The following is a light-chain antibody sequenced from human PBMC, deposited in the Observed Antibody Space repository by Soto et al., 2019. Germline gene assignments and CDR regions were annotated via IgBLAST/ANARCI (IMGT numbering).Light chain of an antibody. CDR2: DVS. CDR1: NSDFGGYDI. CDR3: TSYATGGTHV. V-gene: IGLV2-14*01. Sequence: QSALTQPASVSGSPGQSITLSCTGTNSDFGGYDIVSWYQQHPGKAPKLMIYDVSIRPSGVSHRFSGSKSANTASLTISGLQPEDEADYYCTSYATGGTHVFGTGTKLTVL. J-gene: IGLJ1*01.